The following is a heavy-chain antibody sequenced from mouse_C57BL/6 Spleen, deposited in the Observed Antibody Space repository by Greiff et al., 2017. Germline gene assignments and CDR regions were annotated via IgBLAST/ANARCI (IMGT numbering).Heavy chain of an antibody. J-gene: IGHJ3*01. CDR1: GYTFTSYW. CDR3: ARAGDYGNYGGFAY. V-gene: IGHV1-50*01. CDR2: IDPSDSYT. Sequence: QVQLQQPGAELVKPGASVKLSCKASGYTFTSYWMQWVKQRPGQGLEWIGEIDPSDSYTNYNQKFKGKATLTVDTSSSTAYMQLSSLASEDSAVYYCARAGDYGNYGGFAYWGQGTLVTVSA. D-gene: IGHD2-1*01.